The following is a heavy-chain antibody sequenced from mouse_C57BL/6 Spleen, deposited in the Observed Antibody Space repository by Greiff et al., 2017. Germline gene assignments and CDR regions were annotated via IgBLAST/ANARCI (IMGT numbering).Heavy chain of an antibody. Sequence: DVMLVESGGGLVKPGGSLKLSCEASGFTFSSYAMSWVSQTPEKRLEWVATLSDGGSYTYYPDNVKGRFTISRDNAKNNLYLQMSHLKSEDTAMYYCARDDRHFDYWGQGTTLTVSS. CDR1: GFTFSSYA. J-gene: IGHJ2*01. CDR2: LSDGGSYT. CDR3: ARDDRHFDY. V-gene: IGHV5-4*01.